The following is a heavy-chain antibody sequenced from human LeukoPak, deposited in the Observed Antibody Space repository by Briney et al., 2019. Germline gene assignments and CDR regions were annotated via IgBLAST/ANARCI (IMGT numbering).Heavy chain of an antibody. CDR2: ISSSSSTI. J-gene: IGHJ6*03. CDR3: ARFGGNYYYYYYMDV. Sequence: GGSLRLSCAASGFTFSSYSMNWVRRAPGKGLEWVSYISSSSSTIYYADSVKGRFTISRDNAKNSLYLQMNSLRAEDTAVYYCARFGGNYYYYYYMDVWGKGTTVTVSS. D-gene: IGHD3-10*01. CDR1: GFTFSSYS. V-gene: IGHV3-48*01.